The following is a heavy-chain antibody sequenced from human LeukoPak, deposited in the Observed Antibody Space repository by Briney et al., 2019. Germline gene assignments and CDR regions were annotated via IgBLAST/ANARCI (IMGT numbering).Heavy chain of an antibody. CDR2: ISYDGSNK. CDR3: ARDSSSLDY. J-gene: IGHJ4*02. V-gene: IGHV3-30*01. D-gene: IGHD6-6*01. Sequence: GGSLRLSCAASGFTFSSYAMHWVRQAPGKGLEWVAVISYDGSNKYYADSVKGRFTISRDNSRNTLYLQMNSLRAEDTAVYYCARDSSSLDYWGQGTLVTVSS. CDR1: GFTFSSYA.